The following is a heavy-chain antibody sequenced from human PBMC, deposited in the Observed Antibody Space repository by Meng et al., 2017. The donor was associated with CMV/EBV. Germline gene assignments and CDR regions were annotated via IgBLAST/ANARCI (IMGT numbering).Heavy chain of an antibody. CDR1: GFTFSSYE. J-gene: IGHJ3*01. V-gene: IGHV3-30*02. Sequence: GESLKISCAASGFTFSSYEMNWVRQAPGKGLEWLGFTRFDGPIFHAHSMKGRFVISRDNSENILYLQMNTLRPEDTAVYYCAKDGGLPGNIEFAFDAWGRGTLVTVSS. CDR2: TRFDGPI. D-gene: IGHD2-2*01. CDR3: AKDGGLPGNIEFAFDA.